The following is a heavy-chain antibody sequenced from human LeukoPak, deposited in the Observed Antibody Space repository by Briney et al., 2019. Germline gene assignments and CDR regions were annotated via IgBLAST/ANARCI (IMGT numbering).Heavy chain of an antibody. CDR1: GGSISSYY. V-gene: IGHV4-59*12. D-gene: IGHD3-10*01. Sequence: SETLSPTCTVSGGSISSYYWSWIRQPPGKGLEWIGYIYYSGSTNYNPSLKSRVTISVDTSKNQFSLKLSSVTAADTAVYYCARGVKNPMVRGARTYYYYGMDVWGQGTTVTVSS. CDR2: IYYSGST. CDR3: ARGVKNPMVRGARTYYYYGMDV. J-gene: IGHJ6*02.